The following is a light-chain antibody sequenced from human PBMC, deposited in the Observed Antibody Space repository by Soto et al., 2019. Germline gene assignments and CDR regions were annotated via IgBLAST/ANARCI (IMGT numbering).Light chain of an antibody. CDR1: QTITTY. V-gene: IGKV1-39*01. CDR3: QESYTTLVT. Sequence: DIQMTQSPSSLSASVGDRVTITCRASQTITTYLNWYQQKPGTAPKLLIYAATILQGGVPSRFSGSGSGTYFTLTISSPQPEDFATYYCQESYTTLVTFGQGTRLEIK. J-gene: IGKJ5*01. CDR2: AAT.